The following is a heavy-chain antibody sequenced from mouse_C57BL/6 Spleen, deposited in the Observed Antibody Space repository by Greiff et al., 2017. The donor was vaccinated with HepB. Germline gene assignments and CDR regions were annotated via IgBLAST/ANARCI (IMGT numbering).Heavy chain of an antibody. V-gene: IGHV2-6*01. Sequence: VQLQQSGPGLVAPSLCLSIPCTVSGFSLTSYGVDWVRQSPGKGLEWLGVIWGVGSTNYTSALKSRLCISKDNSKSQVIFIMHSLQTDDPAMDYCARYSRYDMDYWGKGASVTVSS. D-gene: IGHD2-12*01. CDR1: GFSLTSYG. J-gene: IGHJ4*01. CDR3: ARYSRYDMDY. CDR2: IWGVGST.